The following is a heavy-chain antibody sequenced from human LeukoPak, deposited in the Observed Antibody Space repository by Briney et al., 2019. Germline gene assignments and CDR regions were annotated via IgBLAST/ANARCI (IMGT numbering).Heavy chain of an antibody. V-gene: IGHV4-59*08. CDR1: GGSISSYY. Sequence: PSETLSLTCTVSGGSISSYYWSWIRQPPGKGLEWIGYIYYSGSTNHNPSLKSRVTISVDTSKNQFSLKLSSVTAADTAVYYCASELIAAAGTGRFDYWGQGTLVTVSS. CDR3: ASELIAAAGTGRFDY. J-gene: IGHJ4*02. D-gene: IGHD6-13*01. CDR2: IYYSGST.